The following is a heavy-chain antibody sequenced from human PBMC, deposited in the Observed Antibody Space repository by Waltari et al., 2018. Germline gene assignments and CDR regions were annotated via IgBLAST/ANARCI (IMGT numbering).Heavy chain of an antibody. CDR1: GFTFSSYS. Sequence: EVQLVESGGGLVQPGGSLRLSCAASGFTFSSYSMNWVRQAPGKGLEWVSYISSSSGTIYYADSVKGRFTISRDNAKNSLYLQMNSLRAEDTAVYYCARQPYHLGLPSYWYFDLWGRGTLVTVSS. J-gene: IGHJ2*01. CDR2: ISSSSGTI. D-gene: IGHD2-21*01. CDR3: ARQPYHLGLPSYWYFDL. V-gene: IGHV3-48*01.